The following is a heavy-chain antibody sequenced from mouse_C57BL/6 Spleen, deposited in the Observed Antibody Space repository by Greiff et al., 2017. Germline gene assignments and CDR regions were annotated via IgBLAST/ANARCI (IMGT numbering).Heavy chain of an antibody. V-gene: IGHV5-17*01. CDR2: ISSGSSTI. CDR3: ARGYYVDYYAMDY. D-gene: IGHD2-3*01. Sequence: EVQLQESGGGLVKPGGSLKLSCAASGFTFSDYGMHWVRQAPEKGLEWVAYISSGSSTIYYADTVKGRFTISRDNAKNTLFLQMTSLRSEDTAMYYCARGYYVDYYAMDYWGQGTSVTVSS. J-gene: IGHJ4*01. CDR1: GFTFSDYG.